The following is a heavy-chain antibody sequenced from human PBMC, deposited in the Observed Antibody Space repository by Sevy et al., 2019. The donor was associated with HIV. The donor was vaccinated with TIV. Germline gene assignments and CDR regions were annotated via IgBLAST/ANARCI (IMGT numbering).Heavy chain of an antibody. Sequence: GGSLRLSCAASGFTFSSYAMSWVRQAPGKGLEWVSAISGSGGSTYYADSVEGRFTISRDNSKNTLYLQMNSLGAEDKAVYYCARPAARPSYWGQGTLVTVSS. D-gene: IGHD6-6*01. CDR2: ISGSGGST. V-gene: IGHV3-23*01. CDR1: GFTFSSYA. CDR3: ARPAARPSY. J-gene: IGHJ4*02.